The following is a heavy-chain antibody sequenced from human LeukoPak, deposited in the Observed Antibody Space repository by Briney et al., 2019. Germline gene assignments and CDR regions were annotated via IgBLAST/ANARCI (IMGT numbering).Heavy chain of an antibody. CDR3: ATGNYYDSRGYYTFGH. J-gene: IGHJ1*01. Sequence: GGSLRLSCAASGFTFSRYWMHWVRYAPGKGLVWVSRINGDGSTTSYADSVKGGFTISRDNAKNTLYLQMNSLRAEDTAVYYCATGNYYDSRGYYTFGHWGQGTLVTVSS. V-gene: IGHV3-74*01. D-gene: IGHD3-22*01. CDR2: INGDGSTT. CDR1: GFTFSRYW.